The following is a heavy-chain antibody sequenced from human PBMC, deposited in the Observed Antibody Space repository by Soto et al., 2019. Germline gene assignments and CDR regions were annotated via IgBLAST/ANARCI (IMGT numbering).Heavy chain of an antibody. J-gene: IGHJ1*01. CDR1: GYTFTSYD. V-gene: IGHV1-8*01. CDR3: ARGPPGSSGWNFQH. Sequence: ASVKVSCKASGYTFTSYDINWVRQATGQGLEWMGWMNPNSGNTGYAQKFQGRVTMTRNTSISTAYMELSSLRSEDTAVYYRARGPPGSSGWNFQHTGQNTLVTVSS. D-gene: IGHD6-19*01. CDR2: MNPNSGNT.